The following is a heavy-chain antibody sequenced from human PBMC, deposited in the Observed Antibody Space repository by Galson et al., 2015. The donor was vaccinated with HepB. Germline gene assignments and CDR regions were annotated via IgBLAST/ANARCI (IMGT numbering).Heavy chain of an antibody. V-gene: IGHV3-15*01. CDR1: GFTFSNAW. D-gene: IGHD2-2*02. CDR2: IKSKTDGGTT. Sequence: SLRLSCAASGFTFSNAWMSWVRQAPGKGLEWVGRIKSKTDGGTTDYAAPVKGRFTISRDDSKNTLYLQMNSLKTEDTAVYYCTTFDCSSTSCYIGPDYWGQGTLVTVSS. CDR3: TTFDCSSTSCYIGPDY. J-gene: IGHJ4*02.